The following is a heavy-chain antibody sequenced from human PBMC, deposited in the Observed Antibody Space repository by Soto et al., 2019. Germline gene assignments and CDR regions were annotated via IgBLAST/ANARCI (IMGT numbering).Heavy chain of an antibody. D-gene: IGHD6-6*01. CDR2: ISGSGGST. J-gene: IGHJ4*02. CDR1: GFTFSSYA. CDR3: AKDHSSSSKGLFDY. Sequence: GGSLRLSCAASGFTFSSYAMSWVRQAPGKGLEWVSAISGSGGSTYYADSVKGRFTIYRDNSKNTLYLQMNSLRAEDTAVYYCAKDHSSSSKGLFDYWGQGTLVTVSS. V-gene: IGHV3-23*01.